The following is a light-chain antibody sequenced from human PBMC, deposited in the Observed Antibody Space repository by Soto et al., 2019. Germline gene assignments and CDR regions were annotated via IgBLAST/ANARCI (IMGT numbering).Light chain of an antibody. CDR3: QQYNSYWYT. V-gene: IGKV1-5*01. Sequence: DIQMTQSPSTLSASVGDRVTITCPASQSISSWLAWYQQKPGKAPKLLIYDASSLESGVPSRFSGSGSGTEFTLTISSLQPDDFATYYCQQYNSYWYTFGQGTKLEIK. CDR1: QSISSW. CDR2: DAS. J-gene: IGKJ2*01.